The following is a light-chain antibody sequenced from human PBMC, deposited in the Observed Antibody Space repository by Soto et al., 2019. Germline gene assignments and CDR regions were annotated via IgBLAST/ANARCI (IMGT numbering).Light chain of an antibody. CDR1: SRDVGGYNY. J-gene: IGLJ3*02. V-gene: IGLV2-14*01. CDR3: SSYTSSSRV. Sequence: QSALTQPASVSGSPGQSITISCTGTSRDVGGYNYVSWYQQHPGKAPKLMIYDVSNRPSGVSNRFSASKSGNTASLTISGLQAEVEADYYCSSYTSSSRVFGGWTKLTFL. CDR2: DVS.